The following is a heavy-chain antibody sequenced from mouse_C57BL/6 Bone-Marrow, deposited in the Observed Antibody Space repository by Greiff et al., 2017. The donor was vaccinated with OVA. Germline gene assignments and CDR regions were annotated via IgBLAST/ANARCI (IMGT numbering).Heavy chain of an antibody. CDR1: GFTFSDFY. V-gene: IGHV7-1*01. Sequence: EVQLVESGGGLVQSGRSLRLSCATSGFTFSDFYMEWVRQAPGKGLEWIAASRNKANDYTTEYSASVKGRFIVSRDTSQSILYLQMNALRAEDTAIYYCARDKGGRYFDVWGTGTTVTVSS. J-gene: IGHJ1*03. D-gene: IGHD1-1*02. CDR3: ARDKGGRYFDV. CDR2: SRNKANDYTT.